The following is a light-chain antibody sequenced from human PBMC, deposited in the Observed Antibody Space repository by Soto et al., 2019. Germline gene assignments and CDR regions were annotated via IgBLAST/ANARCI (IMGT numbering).Light chain of an antibody. CDR1: QSVSSSD. CDR3: QQCGSSPS. J-gene: IGKJ1*01. V-gene: IGKV3-20*01. CDR2: DTS. Sequence: EIVLTQSPGTLSLSPGERATLSCRASQSVSSSDLAWYQQKPGQTPRLLIYDTSSSDTGIPDRFSGSGSGTDFTLSISRLEPEDFAVYYCQQCGSSPSFGQGTKVEVK.